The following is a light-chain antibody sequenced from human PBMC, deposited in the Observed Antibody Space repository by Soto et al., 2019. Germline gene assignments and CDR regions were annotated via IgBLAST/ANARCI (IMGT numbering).Light chain of an antibody. V-gene: IGLV2-11*01. Sequence: QSALTQPRSVSGSPGQSVTISCTGTSSDVGGYNYVSWYQQHPGNSPKLMIYDVSKRPSGVPDRFSGSKSGNTASLTISGLKAEDEADYYCCSYAGSYTEVFGGGTKLTVL. J-gene: IGLJ2*01. CDR3: CSYAGSYTEV. CDR2: DVS. CDR1: SSDVGGYNY.